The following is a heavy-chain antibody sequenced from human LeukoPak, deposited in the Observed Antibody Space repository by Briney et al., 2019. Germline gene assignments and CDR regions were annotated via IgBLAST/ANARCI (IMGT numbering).Heavy chain of an antibody. CDR3: ARPIYDRAFDI. D-gene: IGHD3-22*01. V-gene: IGHV1-2*02. J-gene: IGHJ3*02. Sequence: ASVRVSCKASGYTFTGYYMHWVRQAPGQGREWMGWINPNSGGTNYAQKFQGRVTMTRDTSISTAYMELSRLRSDDTTVYYCARPIYDRAFDIWGQGTMVTVSS. CDR1: GYTFTGYY. CDR2: INPNSGGT.